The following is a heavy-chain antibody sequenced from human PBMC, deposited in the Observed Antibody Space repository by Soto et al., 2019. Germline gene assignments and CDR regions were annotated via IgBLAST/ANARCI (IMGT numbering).Heavy chain of an antibody. CDR1: GGSFSGYY. CDR3: ARGRRGIYGSGSYYTN. D-gene: IGHD3-10*01. Sequence: PSETLSLTCAVYGGSFSGYYWSWIRQPPGKGLEWIGEINHSGSTNYNPSLKSRVTISVDTSKNQFSLKLSSVTAADTAVYYCARGRRGIYGSGSYYTNWGQGTLVTVSS. CDR2: INHSGST. J-gene: IGHJ4*02. V-gene: IGHV4-34*01.